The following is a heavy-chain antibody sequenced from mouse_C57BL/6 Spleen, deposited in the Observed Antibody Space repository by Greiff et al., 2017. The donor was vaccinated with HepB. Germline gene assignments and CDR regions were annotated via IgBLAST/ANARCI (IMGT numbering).Heavy chain of an antibody. CDR2: ISPRSGNT. CDR1: GYTFTSYG. J-gene: IGHJ2*01. V-gene: IGHV1-81*01. CDR3: ARGGSNYLDY. Sequence: VQLVESGAELARPGASVKLSCKASGYTFTSYGISWVKQRTGQGLEWIGEISPRSGNTYYNEKFKGKATLTADKSSSTAYMELRSLTSEDSAVYFCARGGSNYLDYWGQGTTLTVSS. D-gene: IGHD5-1*01.